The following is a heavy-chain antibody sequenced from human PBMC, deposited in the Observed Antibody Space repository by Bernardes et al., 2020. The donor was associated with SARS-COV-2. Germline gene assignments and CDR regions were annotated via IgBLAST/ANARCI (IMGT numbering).Heavy chain of an antibody. J-gene: IGHJ4*02. D-gene: IGHD6-6*01. CDR1: GYSISSAYY. V-gene: IGHV4-38-2*02. CDR3: AREAGDSRSSLDY. Sequence: SETLSLTCAVYGYSISSAYYWGWIRQPPGKGLEWIGSMYHSGTTYYNPSLKSRVTISLDTSKNQFFLRLRTVTAADTAVYYCAREAGDSRSSLDYWGQGTLVTVSS. CDR2: MYHSGTT.